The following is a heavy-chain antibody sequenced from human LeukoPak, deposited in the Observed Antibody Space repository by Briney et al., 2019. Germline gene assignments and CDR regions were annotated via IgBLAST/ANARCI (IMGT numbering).Heavy chain of an antibody. V-gene: IGHV3-30*02. D-gene: IGHD3-10*01. CDR2: IRYDGSNK. CDR1: GFTFSSYG. Sequence: GSLRLSCAASGFTFSSYGMHWVRQAPGKGLEWVAFIRYDGSNKYYADSVKGRFTISRDNSKNTLYLQMNSLRAEDTAVYYCAKDREAPASGDYWGQGTLVTVSS. J-gene: IGHJ4*02. CDR3: AKDREAPASGDY.